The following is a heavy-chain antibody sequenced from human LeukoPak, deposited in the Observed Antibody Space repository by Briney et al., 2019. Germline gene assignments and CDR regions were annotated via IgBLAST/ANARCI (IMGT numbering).Heavy chain of an antibody. V-gene: IGHV4-59*01. J-gene: IGHJ1*01. Sequence: PSETLSLTCTVSGGSISSYYWSWIRQPPGKGLEWIGYIYYSGSTNYNPSLKSRVTISVDTSKNQFSLKLSSVTAADTAVYYCARDGDCSGGSCYSGGYFQHWGQGTLVTVSS. CDR1: GGSISSYY. CDR3: ARDGDCSGGSCYSGGYFQH. D-gene: IGHD2-15*01. CDR2: IYYSGST.